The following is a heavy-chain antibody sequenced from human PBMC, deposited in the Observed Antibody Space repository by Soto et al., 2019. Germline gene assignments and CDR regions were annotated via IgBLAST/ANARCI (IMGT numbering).Heavy chain of an antibody. J-gene: IGHJ6*02. D-gene: IGHD3-10*01. CDR1: GASISSGGYC. CDR3: ARGGQVTMVQGVIVSYGLDV. Sequence: QLQLQQSASGLVRPSQSLSLTCAVSGASISSGGYCWTWIRQTPGKGLELMGNIYHSGTTYYNPSHWSRVTILVDRSKIQFFLKLTSVTAADTAVYYCARGGQVTMVQGVIVSYGLDVWGQGTTVTVSS. V-gene: IGHV4-30-2*01. CDR2: IYHSGTT.